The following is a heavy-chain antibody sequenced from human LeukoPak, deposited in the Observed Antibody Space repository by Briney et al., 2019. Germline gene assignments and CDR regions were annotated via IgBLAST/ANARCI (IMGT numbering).Heavy chain of an antibody. D-gene: IGHD3-10*01. Sequence: GSSVKVSCKASGGTFSSYAISWVRQAPGQGLEWMGGIILIFGTANYAQKFQGRATITADESTSTAYMELSSLRSEDTAVYYCASQGVRPLAFDYWGQGTLVTVSS. CDR2: IILIFGTA. V-gene: IGHV1-69*01. CDR3: ASQGVRPLAFDY. CDR1: GGTFSSYA. J-gene: IGHJ4*02.